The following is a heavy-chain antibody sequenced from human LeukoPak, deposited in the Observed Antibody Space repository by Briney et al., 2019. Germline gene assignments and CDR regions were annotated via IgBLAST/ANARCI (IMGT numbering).Heavy chain of an antibody. D-gene: IGHD3-9*01. CDR2: IYYSGST. Sequence: SQTLSLTCIVSGGSISSGDYYWSWIRQPPGKGLEWIGYIYYSGSTYYNPSLKSRVTISVDTSENQFSLKLSSVTAADTAVYYCARVLRYFDWLNFDYWGQGTLVTVSS. V-gene: IGHV4-30-4*01. CDR3: ARVLRYFDWLNFDY. J-gene: IGHJ4*02. CDR1: GGSISSGDYY.